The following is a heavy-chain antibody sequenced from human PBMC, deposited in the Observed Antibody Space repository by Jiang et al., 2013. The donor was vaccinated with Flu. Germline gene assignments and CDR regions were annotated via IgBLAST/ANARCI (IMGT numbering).Heavy chain of an antibody. Sequence: GLVKPSETLSLTCTVSGGSISSHYWIWIRQPPGKGLEWIGYIHHSGSTSYNPSLKSRLTISVDTSKNQLSLRLSSVTAADTAVYYCAREYSAFDFWGQGTMVTVSS. V-gene: IGHV4-59*11. J-gene: IGHJ3*01. D-gene: IGHD2-21*01. CDR2: IHHSGST. CDR1: GGSISSHY. CDR3: AREYSAFDF.